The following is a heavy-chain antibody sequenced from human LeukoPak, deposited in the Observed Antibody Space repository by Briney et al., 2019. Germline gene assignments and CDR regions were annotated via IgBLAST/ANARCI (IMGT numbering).Heavy chain of an antibody. D-gene: IGHD2/OR15-2a*01. CDR2: IIPIFGTA. CDR3: ARGTTSAVWYFDL. V-gene: IGHV1-69*13. Sequence: ASVKVSCKASGYTFTSYGISWVRQAPGQGLEWMGGIIPIFGTANYAQKFQGRVTITADESTSTAYMELSSLRSEDTAVYYCARGTTSAVWYFDLWGRGTLVTVSS. CDR1: GYTFTSYG. J-gene: IGHJ2*01.